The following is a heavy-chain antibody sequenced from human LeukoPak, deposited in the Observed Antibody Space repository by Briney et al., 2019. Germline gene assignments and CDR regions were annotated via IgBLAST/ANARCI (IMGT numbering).Heavy chain of an antibody. CDR1: GVSISSSNSY. V-gene: IGHV4-39*07. J-gene: IGHJ4*02. CDR2: IYYSGNT. CDR3: ARGTVLLWFGELDY. Sequence: SETLSLTCTVSGVSISSSNSYWGWIRQPPGKGLEWIGSIYYSGNTYYNASLKSRVTMSVDTSKNQFSLKLSSVTAADTAVYYCARGTVLLWFGELDYWGQGTLVTVSS. D-gene: IGHD3-10*01.